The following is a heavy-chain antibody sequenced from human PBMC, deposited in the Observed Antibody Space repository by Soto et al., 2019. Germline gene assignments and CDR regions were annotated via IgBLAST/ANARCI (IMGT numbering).Heavy chain of an antibody. J-gene: IGHJ4*02. CDR2: IITAFDPA. Sequence: QVQLVQSGAEVKKPGSSLKVSCTASGGTLNNYAISWLRQAPGQGLEWMGGIITAFDPAIYAQKFQGRVSITADESTQTAHMDLSSLRSEATAVYYCAAGGSWARLDNWGEGTLVTVSS. CDR1: GGTLNNYA. V-gene: IGHV1-69*01. CDR3: AAGGSWARLDN. D-gene: IGHD6-13*01.